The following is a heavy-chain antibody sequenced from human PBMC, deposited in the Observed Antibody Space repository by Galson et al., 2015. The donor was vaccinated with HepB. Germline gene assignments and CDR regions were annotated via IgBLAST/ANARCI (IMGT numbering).Heavy chain of an antibody. CDR3: AKASDYSSGLLNPPRYYYYGMDV. CDR2: ISYDGSSG. CDR1: GFIFTNFG. J-gene: IGHJ6*02. V-gene: IGHV3-30*18. Sequence: SLRLSCAASGFIFTNFGMHWVRQAPGKGLEWVAVISYDGSSGHYADSVKGQFTISRDNSKNTLYLQMNDLRTEDTAVYYCAKASDYSSGLLNPPRYYYYGMDVWGQGTTVTASS. D-gene: IGHD6-19*01.